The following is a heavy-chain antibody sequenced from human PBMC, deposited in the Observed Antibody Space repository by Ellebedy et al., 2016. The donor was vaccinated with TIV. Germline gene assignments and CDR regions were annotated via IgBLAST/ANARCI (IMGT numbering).Heavy chain of an antibody. CDR3: VREKEASGTISFAY. J-gene: IGHJ4*02. CDR2: ISAYYGST. D-gene: IGHD5-24*01. CDR1: GYSFRDYG. Sequence: AASVKVSCKTSGYSFRDYGVSWVRQAPGQGLEWMGWISAYYGSTTYAQSLQGRVTLPRDTSTSTVYMELRSLRFDDTAVYYCVREKEASGTISFAYWGQGTLVTVSS. V-gene: IGHV1-18*01.